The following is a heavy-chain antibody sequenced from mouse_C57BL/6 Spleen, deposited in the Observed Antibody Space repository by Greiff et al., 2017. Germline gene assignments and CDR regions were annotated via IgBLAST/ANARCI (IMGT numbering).Heavy chain of an antibody. CDR1: GYSITSGYY. CDR3: ARGRGKGMDY. CDR2: ISYDGSN. D-gene: IGHD2-1*01. J-gene: IGHJ4*01. V-gene: IGHV3-6*01. Sequence: VQLQQSGPGLVKPSQSLSLTCSVTGYSITSGYYWNWIRQFPGNKLEWMGYISYDGSNNYNPSLKNRISITRDTSKNQFFLKLNSVTTEDTATYYCARGRGKGMDYWGQGTSVTVSS.